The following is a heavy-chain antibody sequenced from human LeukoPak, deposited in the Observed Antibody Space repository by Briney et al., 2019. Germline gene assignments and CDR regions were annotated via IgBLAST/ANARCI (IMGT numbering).Heavy chain of an antibody. V-gene: IGHV5-51*01. Sequence: GESLKISCKGSGYPFTTYYIAWVRQMPGKGLEWMGIIYPGDSDTRYSPSFQGQVTISADKSITTAYLQWSSLKAADTAMYYCARQASCDGWFDRWGQGTLVTVSS. CDR3: ARQASCDGWFDR. CDR1: GYPFTTYY. CDR2: IYPGDSDT. J-gene: IGHJ5*02. D-gene: IGHD6-6*01.